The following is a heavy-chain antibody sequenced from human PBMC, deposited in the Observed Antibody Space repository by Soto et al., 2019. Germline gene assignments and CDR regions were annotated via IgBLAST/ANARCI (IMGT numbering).Heavy chain of an antibody. J-gene: IGHJ6*02. D-gene: IGHD4-17*01. CDR2: INPDSGDT. V-gene: IGHV1-2*02. CDR1: GYTFSDYY. CDR3: VVQDYGDYLADYYGMDV. Sequence: ASVKVSCKASGYTFSDYYLNWVRQAPGQGLEWMGWINPDSGDTIYAQQFQGRVTMTRDTSSTTAYMELSRLRSDDTAVYYCVVQDYGDYLADYYGMDVWGQGTTVTVSS.